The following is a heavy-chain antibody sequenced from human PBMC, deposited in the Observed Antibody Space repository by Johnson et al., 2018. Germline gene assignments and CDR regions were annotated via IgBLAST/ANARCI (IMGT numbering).Heavy chain of an antibody. CDR2: ISYDGSNK. V-gene: IGHV3-30*18. J-gene: IGHJ1*01. Sequence: QVQLVQSGGGVVQPGRSLRLSCAASGFTFSSYGMHWVRQAPGKGLEWVAVISYDGSNKYYADSVKGRFTISRDNSKNTLYLQMNSRGAEETAVYYCAKDELPYYDSSGYYYAEYFQHWGQGTLVTVSS. CDR3: AKDELPYYDSSGYYYAEYFQH. CDR1: GFTFSSYG. D-gene: IGHD3-22*01.